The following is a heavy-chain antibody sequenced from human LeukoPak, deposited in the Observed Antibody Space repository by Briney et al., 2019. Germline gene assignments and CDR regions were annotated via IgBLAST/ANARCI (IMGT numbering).Heavy chain of an antibody. D-gene: IGHD3-10*02. CDR2: IYSGGST. CDR1: GFTVSSNY. CDR3: AELGITMIGGV. Sequence: GGFLRLSCAASGFTVSSNYMSWVRQAPGKGLEWVSVIYSGGSTYYADSVKGRFTISRDNSKNTLYIQMNSLRAEDTAVYYCAELGITMIGGVWGKGTTVTISS. V-gene: IGHV3-53*01. J-gene: IGHJ6*04.